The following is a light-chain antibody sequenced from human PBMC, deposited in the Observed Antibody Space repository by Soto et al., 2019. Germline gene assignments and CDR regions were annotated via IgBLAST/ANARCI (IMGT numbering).Light chain of an antibody. CDR3: QQQGT. CDR1: EFVSSSY. CDR2: AAS. V-gene: IGKV3-20*01. J-gene: IGKJ2*01. Sequence: EIVLTQSPGTLSLSPGERATLSCRASEFVSSSYLVWYQQKPGPAPRLLIYAASRRATGIPDRFSGSGSATEYTRTMHTLEPEDFAVYRCQQQGTFGQGTKLEIK.